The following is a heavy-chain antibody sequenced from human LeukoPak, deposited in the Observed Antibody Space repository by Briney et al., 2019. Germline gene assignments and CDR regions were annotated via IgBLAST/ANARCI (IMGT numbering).Heavy chain of an antibody. CDR2: IYYSGST. CDR1: GGSISSYY. CDR3: AREGSSWTGDDAFDI. Sequence: PSEALSLTCTVSGGSISSYYWSWIRQPPGKGREWIGYIYYSGSTNYNPSLKSRVTISVDTSKNQFCLKLSSVTAADTAVYYCAREGSSWTGDDAFDIWGQGTMVTVSS. V-gene: IGHV4-59*01. J-gene: IGHJ3*02. D-gene: IGHD6-13*01.